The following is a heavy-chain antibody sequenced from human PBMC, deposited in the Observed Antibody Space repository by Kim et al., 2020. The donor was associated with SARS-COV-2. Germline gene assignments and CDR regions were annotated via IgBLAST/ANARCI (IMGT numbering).Heavy chain of an antibody. J-gene: IGHJ4*02. CDR3: AKDRTDCGDYVVDFDF. D-gene: IGHD4-17*01. V-gene: IGHV3-23*01. Sequence: SVKGRFTISRDNFKNTLYVQMSRLRAEDTAIYDCAKDRTDCGDYVVDFDFWGQGTLVTVSS.